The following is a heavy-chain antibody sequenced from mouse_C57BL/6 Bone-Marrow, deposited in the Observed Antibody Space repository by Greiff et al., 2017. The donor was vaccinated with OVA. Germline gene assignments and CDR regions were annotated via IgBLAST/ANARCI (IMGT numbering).Heavy chain of an antibody. CDR2: ISGGGGNT. CDR1: GFTFSSYT. Sequence: EVQRVESGGGLVKPGGSLKLSCAASGFTFSSYTMSWVRQTPEKRLEWVATISGGGGNTYYPDSVKGRFTISRDNATNTLYLQMSSLRSEDTALDYCARHNYGSPFAYWGQGTLVTVSA. J-gene: IGHJ3*01. D-gene: IGHD1-1*01. V-gene: IGHV5-9*01. CDR3: ARHNYGSPFAY.